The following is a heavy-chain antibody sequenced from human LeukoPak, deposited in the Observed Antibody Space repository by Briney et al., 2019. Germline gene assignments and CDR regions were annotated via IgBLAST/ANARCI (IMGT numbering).Heavy chain of an antibody. Sequence: SGTLSLTCAVSGGSISSSHWWSWVRQPPGKGLEWIGEIYHSGSTSYNPSLKSRVTISVDKSKNQFSLKLSSVTAADTAVYYCARCRLLWFGDPRNPGYYYYGMDVWGKGTTVTVSS. CDR1: GGSISSSHW. CDR3: ARCRLLWFGDPRNPGYYYYGMDV. D-gene: IGHD3-10*01. CDR2: IYHSGST. V-gene: IGHV4-4*02. J-gene: IGHJ6*04.